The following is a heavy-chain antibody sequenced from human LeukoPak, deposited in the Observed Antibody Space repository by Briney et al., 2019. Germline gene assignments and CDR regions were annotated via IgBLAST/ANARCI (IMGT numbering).Heavy chain of an antibody. D-gene: IGHD3-22*01. J-gene: IGHJ4*02. V-gene: IGHV3-11*04. CDR1: GFIFSDYY. CDR2: IRGSGTTI. CDR3: ARDYYDSSGLGDY. Sequence: GGSLRLSCAASGFIFSDYYVTWIRQAPGKGLEWVSYIRGSGTTIYYADSVKGRFTVSRDNAKNSLYLQMNSLRAEDTAVYYCARDYYDSSGLGDYWGQGTLVTVSS.